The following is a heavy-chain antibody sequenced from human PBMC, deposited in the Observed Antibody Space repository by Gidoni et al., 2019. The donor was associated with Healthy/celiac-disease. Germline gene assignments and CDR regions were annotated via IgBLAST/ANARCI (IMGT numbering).Heavy chain of an antibody. D-gene: IGHD6-19*01. J-gene: IGHJ3*02. CDR1: GGSISRYY. Sequence: QVQLQESGPGLVKPSETLSLTCTVSGGSISRYYWRWLRQPAGKGLEWIGRPYTSGSTNSNPSLKRRVTMSVDTSKNQFSLKLSSVTAADTAVYYCARENEPTYSSGWYHDAFDIWGQGTMVTVSS. V-gene: IGHV4-4*07. CDR2: PYTSGST. CDR3: ARENEPTYSSGWYHDAFDI.